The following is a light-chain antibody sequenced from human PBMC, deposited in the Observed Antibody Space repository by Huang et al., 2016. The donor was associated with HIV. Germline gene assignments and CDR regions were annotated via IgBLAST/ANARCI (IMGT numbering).Light chain of an antibody. CDR3: QQYNDWPPWYT. CDR1: RSVGNN. J-gene: IGKJ2*01. Sequence: IVMTQSPATLSVSPGERVTRSCRASRSVGNNLAWYQQKVGQPPRLLIYGASTRATGIAARFSGSGSGTDFTLTISSLQSEDFAVYYCQQYNDWPPWYTFGQGTKLEIK. V-gene: IGKV3-15*01. CDR2: GAS.